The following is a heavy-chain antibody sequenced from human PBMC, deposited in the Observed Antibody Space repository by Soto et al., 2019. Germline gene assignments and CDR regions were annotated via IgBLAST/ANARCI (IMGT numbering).Heavy chain of an antibody. CDR2: IYPGGADT. CDR1: GYTFTDYC. D-gene: IGHD5-12*01. CDR3: SIDISNFRYYYN. V-gene: IGHV5-51*01. J-gene: IGHJ6*01. Sequence: ESQTISCNASGYTFTDYCIGWVRQLTGKGLEWMGIIYPGGADTRYSPSFQVHVTITLDKSTSTAYLHMNTLQASHTAMCYCSIDISNFRYYYN.